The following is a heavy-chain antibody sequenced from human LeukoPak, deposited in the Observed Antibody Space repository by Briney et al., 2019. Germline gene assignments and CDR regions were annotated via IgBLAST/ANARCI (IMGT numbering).Heavy chain of an antibody. CDR1: GGSFSGYH. D-gene: IGHD3-10*01. J-gene: IGHJ6*04. Sequence: SETLSLTCAVYGGSFSGYHWSWIRQPPGKGLEWIGEINHSGSTNHNPPLKSRVTISVDTSKNQFSLKLTSVTASDTAVYYCARHRRFGDLSSYYYGMDVWGKGTTVTVSS. CDR3: ARHRRFGDLSSYYYGMDV. CDR2: INHSGST. V-gene: IGHV4-34*01.